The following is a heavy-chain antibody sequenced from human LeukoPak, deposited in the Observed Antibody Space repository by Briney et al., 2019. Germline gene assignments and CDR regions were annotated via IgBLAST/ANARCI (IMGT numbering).Heavy chain of an antibody. J-gene: IGHJ4*02. V-gene: IGHV3-7*01. D-gene: IGHD5-18*01. CDR2: IKQDGSEK. Sequence: GGSLRLSCAASGFTFSSYWMSWVRQAPGKGLEWVANIKQDGSEKYYVDSVKGRFTISRDNAKNSLYLQMNSLRAEDTAVYYCARDWGSVDTAMEYYFDYWGQGTLVTVSS. CDR1: GFTFSSYW. CDR3: ARDWGSVDTAMEYYFDY.